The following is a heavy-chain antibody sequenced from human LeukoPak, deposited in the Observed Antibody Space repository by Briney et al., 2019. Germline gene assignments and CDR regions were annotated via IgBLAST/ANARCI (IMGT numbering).Heavy chain of an antibody. V-gene: IGHV4-39*07. CDR1: GFTVSSNS. D-gene: IGHD6-13*01. J-gene: IGHJ4*02. CDR3: ARVVSRSSSWYPSRGVDY. CDR2: IYYSGST. Sequence: GSLRLSCTVSGFTVSSNSMSWIRQPPGKGLEWIGSIYYSGSTYYNPSLKSRVTISVDTSKNQFSLKLSSVTAADTAVYYCARVVSRSSSWYPSRGVDYWGQGTLVTVSS.